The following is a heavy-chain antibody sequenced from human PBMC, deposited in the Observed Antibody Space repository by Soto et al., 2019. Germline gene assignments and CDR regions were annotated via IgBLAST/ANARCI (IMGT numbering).Heavy chain of an antibody. CDR3: ARVMPTRRYYYYYYMDV. J-gene: IGHJ6*03. D-gene: IGHD6-6*01. CDR2: IYYSGST. V-gene: IGHV4-31*03. Sequence: QVQLQESGPGLVKPSQTLSLTCTVSGGSISSGGYYWSWIRQHPGKGLEWIGYIYYSGSTYYNPSLKSRVTISVDTSKNQFSLKLRSVTAADTAVYSCARVMPTRRYYYYYYMDVWGKGTTVTVSS. CDR1: GGSISSGGYY.